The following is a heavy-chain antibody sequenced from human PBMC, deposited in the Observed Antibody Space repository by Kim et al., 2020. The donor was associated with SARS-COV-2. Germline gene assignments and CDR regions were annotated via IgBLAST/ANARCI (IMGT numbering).Heavy chain of an antibody. D-gene: IGHD3-22*01. CDR1: GDSVSSNSAA. J-gene: IGHJ5*02. CDR2: TYYRSKWYN. CDR3: ARSPMIVPTGLDWFDP. V-gene: IGHV6-1*01. Sequence: SQTLSLTCAISGDSVSSNSAAWNWIRQSPSRGLEWLGRTYYRSKWYNDYAVSVKSRITINPDTSKNQFSLQLNSVTPEDTAVYYCARSPMIVPTGLDWFDPWGQGTLVTVSS.